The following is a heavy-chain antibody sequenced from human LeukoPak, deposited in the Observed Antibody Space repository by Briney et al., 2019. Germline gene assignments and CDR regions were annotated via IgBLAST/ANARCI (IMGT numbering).Heavy chain of an antibody. Sequence: PGGSLRLSCAASGFTFSRYSMNWVRQAPGKGLEWISYINSGSNAIYYADSVKGRFTISRNNDKNSLFLQMNSLRDEDTAVYYCAGGGTYCGSDCYFSANWGQGTLVTVSS. J-gene: IGHJ4*02. CDR1: GFTFSRYS. D-gene: IGHD2-21*02. CDR2: INSGSNAI. CDR3: AGGGTYCGSDCYFSAN. V-gene: IGHV3-48*02.